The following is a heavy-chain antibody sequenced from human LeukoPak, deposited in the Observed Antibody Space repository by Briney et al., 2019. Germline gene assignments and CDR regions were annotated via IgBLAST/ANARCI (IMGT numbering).Heavy chain of an antibody. V-gene: IGHV4-34*01. D-gene: IGHD1-26*01. CDR1: GGSFSGYY. Sequence: PSETLSLTCAVYGGSFSGYYWSWIRQPPGKGLEWIGEINHSGSTNYNPSLKSRVTISVDTSKNQFSLKLSSVTAADTAVYYCARDQIVGATNSPFDYWGQGTLVTVSS. CDR2: INHSGST. CDR3: ARDQIVGATNSPFDY. J-gene: IGHJ4*02.